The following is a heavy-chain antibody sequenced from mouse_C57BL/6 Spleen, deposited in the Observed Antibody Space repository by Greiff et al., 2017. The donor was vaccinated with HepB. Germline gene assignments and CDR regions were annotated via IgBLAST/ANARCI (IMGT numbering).Heavy chain of an antibody. Sequence: EVQLQQSGPELVKPGASVKISCKASGYTFTDYYMNWVKQSHGKSLEWIGDINPNNGGTSYNQKFKGKATLTVDKSSSTAYMELRSLTSEDSAVYYCARLGTVVFDYAMDYWGQGTSVTVSS. CDR1: GYTFTDYY. D-gene: IGHD1-1*01. CDR3: ARLGTVVFDYAMDY. V-gene: IGHV1-26*01. CDR2: INPNNGGT. J-gene: IGHJ4*01.